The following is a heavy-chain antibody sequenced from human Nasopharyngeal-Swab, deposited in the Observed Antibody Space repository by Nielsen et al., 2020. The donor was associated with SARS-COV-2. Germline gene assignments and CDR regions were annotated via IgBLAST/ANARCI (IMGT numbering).Heavy chain of an antibody. CDR1: GFTFSSYG. Sequence: LSLTCAASGFTFSSYGPHWVRQAPGKGLEWVAVISYDGSNKYYADSVKGRFTISRDNSKNTLYLQMNSLRAEDTAVYYCAKEGLLRGYSYGYLGDYWGQGTLVTVSS. J-gene: IGHJ4*02. D-gene: IGHD5-18*01. CDR2: ISYDGSNK. CDR3: AKEGLLRGYSYGYLGDY. V-gene: IGHV3-30*18.